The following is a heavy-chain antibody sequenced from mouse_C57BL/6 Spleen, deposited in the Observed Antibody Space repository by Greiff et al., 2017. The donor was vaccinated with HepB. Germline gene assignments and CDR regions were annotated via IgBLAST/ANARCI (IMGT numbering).Heavy chain of an antibody. V-gene: IGHV5-17*01. CDR1: GFTFSDYG. CDR3: ARLVGYAMDY. Sequence: EVQLVESGGGLVKPGGSLKLSCAASGFTFSDYGMHWVRQAPEKGLEWVAYISSGSSTIYYADTVKGRFTISRDNAKNTLFLQMTSLRSEDTAMYYCARLVGYAMDYWGQGTSVTVSS. CDR2: ISSGSSTI. J-gene: IGHJ4*01. D-gene: IGHD1-3*01.